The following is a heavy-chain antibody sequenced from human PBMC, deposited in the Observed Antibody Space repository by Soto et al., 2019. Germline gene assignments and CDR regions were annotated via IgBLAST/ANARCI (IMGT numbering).Heavy chain of an antibody. V-gene: IGHV1-2*02. CDR1: GYTFSDYY. J-gene: IGHJ6*02. Sequence: ASVKVSCKASGYTFSDYYIHWVRQAPGQGLEWMGWINPNSGGTKYAPKFQGGVTMTRDTSITTAYMELSRLRSGDTAVYYCAAGSAYYGMDVWGQGTTVTVSS. CDR2: INPNSGGT. D-gene: IGHD6-25*01. CDR3: AAGSAYYGMDV.